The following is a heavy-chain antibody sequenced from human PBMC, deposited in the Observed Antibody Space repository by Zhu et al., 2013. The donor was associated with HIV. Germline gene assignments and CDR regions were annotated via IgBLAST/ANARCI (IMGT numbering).Heavy chain of an antibody. Sequence: HLVQSGAEVKKPVASVKVSCKASGYSFTGYYIHWVRQAPGHGLQWMGWMNPNSADTNYAQKFQGRVTMTRDTSISTAHMDLIRLRSDDTAMYYCARVAPNYGDYHGPSDYWGQGTLVTVSS. CDR1: GYSFTGYY. D-gene: IGHD4-17*01. J-gene: IGHJ4*02. V-gene: IGHV1-2*02. CDR2: MNPNSADT. CDR3: ARVAPNYGDYHGPSDY.